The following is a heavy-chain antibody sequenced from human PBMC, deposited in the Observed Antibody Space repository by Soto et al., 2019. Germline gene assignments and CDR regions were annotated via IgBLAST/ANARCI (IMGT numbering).Heavy chain of an antibody. Sequence: GVSLRRSCTTSVFTFGDYYISLILQAPGKGLEWVGVLRSKAYVRTTHYAASVKGRFTISADDSISIDYLQMNSLKTEDTAVYYCTRGEDKSGRPLMDVWGKGTTVTVSS. D-gene: IGHD2-15*01. J-gene: IGHJ6*04. CDR1: VFTFGDYY. CDR2: LRSKAYVRTT. V-gene: IGHV3-49*03. CDR3: TRGEDKSGRPLMDV.